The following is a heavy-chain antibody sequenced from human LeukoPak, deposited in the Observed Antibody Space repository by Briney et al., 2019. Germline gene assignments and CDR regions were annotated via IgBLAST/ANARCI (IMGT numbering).Heavy chain of an antibody. CDR2: INPNSGGT. CDR3: ARSSSGLYLNDY. V-gene: IGHV1-2*06. D-gene: IGHD6-19*01. Sequence: ASVKVSCKASGYTFTGYYMHWVRQVPGQGLEWMGRINPNSGGTNYAQKFQDRVTMTRDTSISTAYMELSRLRSDDTAVYYCARSSSGLYLNDYWGQGTLVTVSS. CDR1: GYTFTGYY. J-gene: IGHJ4*02.